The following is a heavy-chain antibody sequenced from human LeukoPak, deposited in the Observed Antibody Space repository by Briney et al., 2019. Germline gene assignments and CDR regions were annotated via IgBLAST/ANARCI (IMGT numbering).Heavy chain of an antibody. V-gene: IGHV1-18*01. J-gene: IGHJ4*02. CDR1: GYSFTNYA. D-gene: IGHD2-21*01. Sequence: ASVKVSCKASGYSFTNYAFNWVRQAPGQGLEWMGWISAHNGNTNYGQNFQGRVTMATDTSTSTVYMELRSLRSDDTAVYYCAGGYCGGGCSFSSLDFWGQGTLVTVSS. CDR3: AGGYCGGGCSFSSLDF. CDR2: ISAHNGNT.